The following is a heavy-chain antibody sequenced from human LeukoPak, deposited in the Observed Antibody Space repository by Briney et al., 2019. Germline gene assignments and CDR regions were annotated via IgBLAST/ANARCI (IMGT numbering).Heavy chain of an antibody. Sequence: SETLSLTCAVYGGSFSGYYWSWIRQPPGKGLEWIGEINHSGSTNYNPSLKSRVTISVDTSKNQFSLKLSSVTAADTAVYYCARGAGLGSYYNHYWGQGTLVTVSS. CDR1: GGSFSGYY. CDR2: INHSGST. D-gene: IGHD3-10*01. V-gene: IGHV4-34*01. J-gene: IGHJ4*02. CDR3: ARGAGLGSYYNHY.